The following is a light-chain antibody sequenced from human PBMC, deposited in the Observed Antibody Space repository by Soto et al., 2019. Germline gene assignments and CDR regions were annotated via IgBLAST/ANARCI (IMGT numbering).Light chain of an antibody. Sequence: QSALTQPASVSGSPGQAITISCTGTSSDVGGYNYVSWYQQHPGKAPKLMIYDVSNRPSGVSNRFSGSKSGNTAALTLSGLQAEDDAVYYGSSYTSSSTLVVLGGGTKRTVL. CDR1: SSDVGGYNY. V-gene: IGLV2-14*01. CDR2: DVS. CDR3: SSYTSSSTLVV. J-gene: IGLJ2*01.